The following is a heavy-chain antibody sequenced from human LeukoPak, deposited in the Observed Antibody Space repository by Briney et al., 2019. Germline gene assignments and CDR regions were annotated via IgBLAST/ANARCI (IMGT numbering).Heavy chain of an antibody. D-gene: IGHD4-17*01. Sequence: HPGGSLRLSCAASGLTFSNHRRSWVREARGKGLEWVSAISGSGGSTYYADSVKGRFTISRDNSKNTLYLQMNSLRAEDTAVYYCAKGARYGDYVRYWGQGTLVTVSS. CDR1: GLTFSNHR. J-gene: IGHJ4*02. CDR2: ISGSGGST. CDR3: AKGARYGDYVRY. V-gene: IGHV3-23*01.